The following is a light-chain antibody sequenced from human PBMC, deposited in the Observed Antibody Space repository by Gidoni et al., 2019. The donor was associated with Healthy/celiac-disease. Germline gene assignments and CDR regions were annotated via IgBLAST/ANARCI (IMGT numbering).Light chain of an antibody. J-gene: IGKJ3*01. Sequence: EIVLTKSPATLSLSPGERATLSCRASQSVSSYLAWYQKKPGQAPRLLSYDASNRATGLPARFRGSGSGTYFTLTISSLAPEYFAVYYCQQRSNWPRDTFGPGTKVEIK. CDR3: QQRSNWPRDT. CDR2: DAS. CDR1: QSVSSY. V-gene: IGKV3-11*01.